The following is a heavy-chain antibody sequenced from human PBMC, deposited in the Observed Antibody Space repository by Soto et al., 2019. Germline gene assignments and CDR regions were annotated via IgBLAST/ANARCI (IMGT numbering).Heavy chain of an antibody. J-gene: IGHJ2*01. D-gene: IGHD2-21*01. Sequence: GGSLRLSCAASGFTVSSNYMSWVRQAPGKGLEWVSVIYSGGSTYYSDSVKGRFTISRDNSKNTLSIQMNSLRAEDTAVYYCARAEQGCGGDCYSGDADWYFDLWGRGTLVTVSS. V-gene: IGHV3-66*01. CDR3: ARAEQGCGGDCYSGDADWYFDL. CDR2: IYSGGST. CDR1: GFTVSSNY.